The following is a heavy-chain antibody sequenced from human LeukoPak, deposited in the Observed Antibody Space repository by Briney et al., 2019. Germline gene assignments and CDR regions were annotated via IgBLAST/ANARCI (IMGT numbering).Heavy chain of an antibody. CDR3: ARDRGSGYFLNNWFDP. J-gene: IGHJ5*02. CDR2: ISAYNGNT. CDR1: GYTFTSYG. D-gene: IGHD3-22*01. Sequence: GASVKVSCKASGYTFTSYGISWVRQAPGQGLEWMGWISAYNGNTNYAQKFQGRVTMTTDTSTSTAYMELRSLRSDDTAVYYCARDRGSGYFLNNWFDPWGQGTLVTVSS. V-gene: IGHV1-18*01.